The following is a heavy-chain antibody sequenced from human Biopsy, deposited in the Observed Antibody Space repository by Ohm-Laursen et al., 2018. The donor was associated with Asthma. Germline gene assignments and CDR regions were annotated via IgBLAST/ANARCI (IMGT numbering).Heavy chain of an antibody. D-gene: IGHD3-9*01. J-gene: IGHJ4*02. CDR3: AKDRDYDILTGPPGFDY. CDR1: GFTFSSYA. CDR2: ISGSGGST. Sequence: SLRLSCSASGFTFSSYAMSWVRQAPGKGLEWASAISGSGGSTYYADSVKGRFTISRDNSKNTLYLQMNSLRAEDTAVYYCAKDRDYDILTGPPGFDYCGQGTLVTVSS. V-gene: IGHV3-23*01.